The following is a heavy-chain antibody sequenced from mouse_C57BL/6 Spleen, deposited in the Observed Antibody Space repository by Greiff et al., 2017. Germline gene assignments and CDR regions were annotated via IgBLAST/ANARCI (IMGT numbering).Heavy chain of an antibody. J-gene: IGHJ1*03. CDR2: IYPGDGDT. CDR1: GYAFSSSW. V-gene: IGHV1-82*01. Sequence: QVQLQQSGPELVKPGASVKISCKASGYAFSSSWMNWVKQRPGEGLEWIGRIYPGDGDTNYNGKFKGQATLTADKSSSTAYMQLSSLTSEDSAVYFCARSAITTVVDWYFDVWGTGTTVTVSS. D-gene: IGHD1-1*01. CDR3: ARSAITTVVDWYFDV.